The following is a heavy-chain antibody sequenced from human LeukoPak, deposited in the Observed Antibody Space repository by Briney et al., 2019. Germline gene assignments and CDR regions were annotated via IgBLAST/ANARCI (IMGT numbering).Heavy chain of an antibody. Sequence: ASVKDSCKASGYTFTRYGISWVRQAPGQGLQWLGWISASNGNTNYAQKFRDRVTMSTDTSTGTAYLDVRSLTSDDTAVYYCARDHSNWNYAPDFWGQGTLVIVSS. D-gene: IGHD1-7*01. V-gene: IGHV1-18*01. J-gene: IGHJ4*02. CDR3: ARDHSNWNYAPDF. CDR2: ISASNGNT. CDR1: GYTFTRYG.